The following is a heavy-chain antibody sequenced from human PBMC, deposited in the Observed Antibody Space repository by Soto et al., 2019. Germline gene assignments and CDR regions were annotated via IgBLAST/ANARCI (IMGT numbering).Heavy chain of an antibody. CDR1: GFIFSGSA. J-gene: IGHJ4*02. V-gene: IGHV3-73*02. Sequence: EVHLVQSGGRLVQPEGSLKLSCAASGFIFSGSAIHWVRQASGKGLEWVGRIGRKAKNYATEYGASVEGRFTISRDDSRHTTCLLMNRLKSEDTALYFCVTQWVVFRPLDHWGQGTMVTVSS. CDR3: VTQWVVFRPLDH. CDR2: IGRKAKNYAT. D-gene: IGHD1-26*01.